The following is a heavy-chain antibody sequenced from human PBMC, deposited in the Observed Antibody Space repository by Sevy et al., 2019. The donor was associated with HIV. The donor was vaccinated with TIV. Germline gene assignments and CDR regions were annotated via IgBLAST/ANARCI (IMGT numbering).Heavy chain of an antibody. CDR2: IRSKANSYAT. D-gene: IGHD2-2*02. CDR3: TRLGSDLDIVVVPAAIRGDAFDI. J-gene: IGHJ3*02. CDR1: GFTFSGSA. V-gene: IGHV3-73*01. Sequence: GGSLRLSCAASGFTFSGSAMHWVRQASGKGLEWVGRIRSKANSYATAYAASVKGRFTISRDDSKNTAYLQMNSLKTEDTAVYYCTRLGSDLDIVVVPAAIRGDAFDIWGQGTMVTVS.